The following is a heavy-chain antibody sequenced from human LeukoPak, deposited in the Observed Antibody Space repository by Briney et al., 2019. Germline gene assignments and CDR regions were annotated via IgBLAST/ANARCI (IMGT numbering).Heavy chain of an antibody. V-gene: IGHV4-59*12. J-gene: IGHJ5*02. CDR1: GGSISSYY. Sequence: SETLSLTCTVSGGSISSYYWSWIRQPPGKGLEWIGYIYYSGSTNYNPSLKSRVTISVDTSKNQFSLKLSSVTAADTAVYYCARDFMSGSSSHPFDPWGQGTLVTVSS. CDR3: ARDFMSGSSSHPFDP. CDR2: IYYSGST. D-gene: IGHD1-26*01.